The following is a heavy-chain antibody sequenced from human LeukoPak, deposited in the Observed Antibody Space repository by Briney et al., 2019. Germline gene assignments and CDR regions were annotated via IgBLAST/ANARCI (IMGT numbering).Heavy chain of an antibody. CDR1: RGSLNNYY. CDR2: IYYSGST. CDR3: ARHSSSWYVRSYYGMDV. D-gene: IGHD6-13*01. Sequence: PETLSLTCTDSRGSLNNYYWSWIRQPPRKGLEWIGYIYYSGSTNYNPSLKSRVTISVDTSKNQFSLKPSSVTAADTAVYYCARHSSSWYVRSYYGMDVWGQGTTVTVSS. J-gene: IGHJ6*02. V-gene: IGHV4-59*08.